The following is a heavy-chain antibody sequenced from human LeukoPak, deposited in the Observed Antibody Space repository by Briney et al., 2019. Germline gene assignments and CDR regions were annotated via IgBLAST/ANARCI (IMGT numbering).Heavy chain of an antibody. J-gene: IGHJ6*02. CDR3: AREGYDILTGPPQDV. CDR1: GFTFSNAW. CDR2: IKSKTDGGTT. Sequence: PGGSLRLSCAASGFTFSNAWMNWVRQAPGKGLEWVGRIKSKTDGGTTDYAAPVKGGFTISTDDSKNTLYLQMNSLRAEDTAVYYCAREGYDILTGPPQDVWGQGTTVTVSS. V-gene: IGHV3-15*01. D-gene: IGHD3-9*01.